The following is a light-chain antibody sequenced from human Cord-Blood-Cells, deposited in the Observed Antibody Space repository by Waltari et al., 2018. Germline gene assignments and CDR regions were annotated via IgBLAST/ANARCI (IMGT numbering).Light chain of an antibody. V-gene: IGLV2-11*01. CDR1: SSDAGGYNY. CDR2: DVS. J-gene: IGLJ3*02. CDR3: CSYAGSYTWV. Sequence: QSALTQPRSVSGSPGQSVTISCTVTSSDAGGYNYVSWYQQHPVTAPKLTIYDVSKRPSGVPDRFSGSKSGNTASLTISGLQAEDEADYYCCSYAGSYTWVFGGGTKLTVL.